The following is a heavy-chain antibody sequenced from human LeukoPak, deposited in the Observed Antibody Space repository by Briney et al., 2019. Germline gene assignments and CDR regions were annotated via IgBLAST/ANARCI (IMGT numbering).Heavy chain of an antibody. CDR2: ISGGGHST. D-gene: IGHD6-19*01. V-gene: IGHV3-43*02. J-gene: IGHJ4*02. Sequence: GGSLRLSCAASGFTFDEYSMNWVRQAPGKGLEWVSFISGGGHSTYYANSVKGRFTIYRDNSRNSLFLQMNSLRPEDTALYFCAKDNAPVLAASEGWKDFWGQGTLVIVSS. CDR3: AKDNAPVLAASEGWKDF. CDR1: GFTFDEYS.